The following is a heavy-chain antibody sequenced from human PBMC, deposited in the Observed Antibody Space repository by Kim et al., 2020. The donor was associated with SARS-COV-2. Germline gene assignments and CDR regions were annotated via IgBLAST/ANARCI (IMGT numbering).Heavy chain of an antibody. J-gene: IGHJ4*02. CDR1: GGSFSGYY. Sequence: SETLSLTCAVYGGSFSGYYWSWIRQPPGKGLEWIGEINHSGSTNYNPSLKSRVTISVDTSKNQFSLKLSSVTAADTAVYYCARMERKNILRARGFDYWGQGTLVTVSS. D-gene: IGHD1-1*01. CDR3: ARMERKNILRARGFDY. V-gene: IGHV4-34*01. CDR2: INHSGST.